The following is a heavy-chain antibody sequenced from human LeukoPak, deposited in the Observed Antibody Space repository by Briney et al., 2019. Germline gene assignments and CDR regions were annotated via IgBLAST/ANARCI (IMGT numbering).Heavy chain of an antibody. D-gene: IGHD2-2*02. CDR1: GYTFTSYY. V-gene: IGHV1-46*01. J-gene: IGHJ3*02. CDR2: INPSGGST. CDR3: ARVGGYCSSTSCYSAFDI. Sequence: ASVKVSCKASGYTFTSYYMHWVRQAPGQXXXWMGIINPSGGSTSYAQKFQGRVTMTRDTSTSTVYMELSSLRSEDTAVYYCARVGGYCSSTSCYSAFDIWGQGTTVTVSS.